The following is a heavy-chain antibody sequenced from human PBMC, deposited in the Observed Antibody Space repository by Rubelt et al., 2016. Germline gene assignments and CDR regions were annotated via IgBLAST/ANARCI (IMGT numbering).Heavy chain of an antibody. V-gene: IGHV4-39*07. CDR3: ARKTYGYRANWFDP. CDR2: VYYGGGT. CDR1: GGSITSGSNN. J-gene: IGHJ5*02. Sequence: QLQLQESGPGLVRPSETLSLTCSVSGGSITSGSNNWGWIRQPTGKGLEWIASVYYGGGTSYTPSLQRRVHIAVDAAKNQCSLNWRSVTAADTAVYYCARKTYGYRANWFDPWGQGTLVTVSS. D-gene: IGHD5-18*01.